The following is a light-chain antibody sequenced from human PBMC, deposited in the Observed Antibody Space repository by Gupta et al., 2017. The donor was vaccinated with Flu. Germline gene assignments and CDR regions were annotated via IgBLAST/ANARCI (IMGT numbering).Light chain of an antibody. CDR3: ASYTATSALGL. J-gene: IGLJ2*01. V-gene: IGLV2-14*01. CDR2: EVT. CDR1: TSCMGDYDY. Sequence: SICCNGSTSCMGDYDYVSWYQHHPGKGPRLIIYEVTKRPSGISSRFSASKSGTTASMTSSGLQAEDEAHYFCASYTATSALGLFGGGTKLTVL.